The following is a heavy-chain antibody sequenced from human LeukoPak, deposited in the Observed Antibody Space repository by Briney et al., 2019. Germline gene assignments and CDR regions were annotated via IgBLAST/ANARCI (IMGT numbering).Heavy chain of an antibody. CDR3: ARYYDILTGETGIDY. CDR2: INGYGSST. J-gene: IGHJ4*02. CDR1: GFTFVSYW. Sequence: AGGSLRLSCAASGFTFVSYWMHWVRQAPGKGLVWVSRINGYGSSTDFADSVKGRFTISRDNAKNTLYLQMNSLRAEDTAVYYCARYYDILTGETGIDYWGQGTLVTVSS. V-gene: IGHV3-74*01. D-gene: IGHD3-9*01.